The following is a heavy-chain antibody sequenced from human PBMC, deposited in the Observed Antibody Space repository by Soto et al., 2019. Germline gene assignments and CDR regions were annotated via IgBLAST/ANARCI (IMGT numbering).Heavy chain of an antibody. CDR1: GGTFSTDS. J-gene: IGHJ6*02. CDR2: IIPMSGTA. D-gene: IGHD1-1*01. Sequence: QVQLVQSGAEVKKPGSSVKVSCKASGGTFSTDSISWVRQAPGQGLEWTGGIIPMSGTANNTQKFQGRVTITADESTSTAYMELSSLRSEDKAVYFCARAVAGYYGMAVWGQGTTVTVAS. CDR3: ARAVAGYYGMAV. V-gene: IGHV1-69*12.